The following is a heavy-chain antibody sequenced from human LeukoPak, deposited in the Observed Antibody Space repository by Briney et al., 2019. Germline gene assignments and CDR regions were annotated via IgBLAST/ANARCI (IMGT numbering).Heavy chain of an antibody. CDR1: GNTFTTYD. Sequence: GASVKVSCKASGNTFTTYDITWVRQAPGQGLEWMGWISPDNGNTNYAQKFQGRVTLTTDTSTNTAYMELRSLRSDDTAVYYCARLYTSSWYRVDDYWGQGTLVTVSS. D-gene: IGHD6-13*01. V-gene: IGHV1-18*01. J-gene: IGHJ4*02. CDR3: ARLYTSSWYRVDDY. CDR2: ISPDNGNT.